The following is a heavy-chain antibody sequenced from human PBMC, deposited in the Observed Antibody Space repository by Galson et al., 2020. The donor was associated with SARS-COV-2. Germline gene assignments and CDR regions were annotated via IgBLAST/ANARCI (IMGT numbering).Heavy chain of an antibody. V-gene: IGHV1-2*02. CDR3: ARKGAPGWLLGFDL. J-gene: IGHJ5*02. Sequence: ASVKVSCRASGYTFTGHYMHWVRQVPGQGFEWMGWINPNSGISSYTQKFQGRVTMTRDTSISTAYMELSRLRSDDTAVYFCARKGAPGWLLGFDLWGQGTLVTVSS. CDR2: INPNSGIS. CDR1: GYTFTGHY. D-gene: IGHD2-15*01.